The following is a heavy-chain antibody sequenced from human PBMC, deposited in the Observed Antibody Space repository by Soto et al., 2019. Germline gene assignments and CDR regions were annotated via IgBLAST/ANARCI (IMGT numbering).Heavy chain of an antibody. CDR3: ARVFSSSWFYYFDF. CDR2: IYYNGIT. CDR1: GSSVSSGRYY. Sequence: PSETLSLTSTVSGSSVSSGRYYWSWIRQPPGKGLEWIGYIYYNGITNYNPSLKSRVSISLDTSKNQFSLKLSSVTAADTAVYYCARVFSSSWFYYFDFWGQGTLVTVSS. J-gene: IGHJ4*02. V-gene: IGHV4-61*01. D-gene: IGHD6-13*01.